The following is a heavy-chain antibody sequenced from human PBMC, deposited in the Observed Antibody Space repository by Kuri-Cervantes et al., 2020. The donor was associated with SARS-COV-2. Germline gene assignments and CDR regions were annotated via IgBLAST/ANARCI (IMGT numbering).Heavy chain of an antibody. V-gene: IGHV4-38-2*02. Sequence: SETLSLTCTVSGYAIGSGYFWGWVRQPPGKGLEWIGSIYHSGSTYYNPSLKSRDTISVDTSKNQFSLKLSSVTAADTAVYYCARGWEYYDFWSGRGGMDVWGQGTTVTVSS. CDR3: ARGWEYYDFWSGRGGMDV. CDR1: GYAIGSGYF. D-gene: IGHD3-3*01. CDR2: IYHSGST. J-gene: IGHJ6*02.